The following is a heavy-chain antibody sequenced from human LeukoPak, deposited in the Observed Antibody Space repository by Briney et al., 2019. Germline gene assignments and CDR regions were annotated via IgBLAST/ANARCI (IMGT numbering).Heavy chain of an antibody. J-gene: IGHJ4*02. CDR2: IYYSGST. Sequence: PSETLSLTCTVSGGSISSYYWSWIRQPPGKGLEWIGYIYYSGSTNYNPSLKSRVTISVDTSKNQFSLKLSSVPAADTAVYYCARVAYCGGDCYIEYYFDYWGQGTLVTVSS. CDR3: ARVAYCGGDCYIEYYFDY. CDR1: GGSISSYY. V-gene: IGHV4-59*01. D-gene: IGHD2-21*02.